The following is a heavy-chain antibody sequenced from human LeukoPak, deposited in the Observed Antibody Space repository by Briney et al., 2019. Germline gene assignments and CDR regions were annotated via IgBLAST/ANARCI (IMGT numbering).Heavy chain of an antibody. D-gene: IGHD4-17*01. CDR2: IIPIFGTA. CDR1: AGTFNTYA. J-gene: IGHJ3*02. V-gene: IGHV1-69*13. Sequence: SVIGSCTDSAGTFNTYAIGWVRQAPGQGLQWMGRIIPIFGTANYAQKFQGRVTITADESTSTAYMELSSLRSEDTAVYYCAREQDYGVYRDAFDIWGQGTMVTVSS. CDR3: AREQDYGVYRDAFDI.